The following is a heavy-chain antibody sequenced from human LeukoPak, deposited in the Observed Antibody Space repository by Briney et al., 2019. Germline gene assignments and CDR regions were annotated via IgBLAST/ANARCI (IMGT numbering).Heavy chain of an antibody. J-gene: IGHJ4*02. CDR1: GFIFSSYS. CDR2: ITSSSTYI. CDR3: ARTEGGGGSFDY. V-gene: IGHV3-21*01. D-gene: IGHD3-16*01. Sequence: PGGSLRLSCAAPGFIFSSYSMNWVRQAPGRGLEWVSSITSSSTYIYYADAVKGRFTISRDNAKNSLYLQMNSLRAEDTAVYYCARTEGGGGSFDYWGQGTLVTVSS.